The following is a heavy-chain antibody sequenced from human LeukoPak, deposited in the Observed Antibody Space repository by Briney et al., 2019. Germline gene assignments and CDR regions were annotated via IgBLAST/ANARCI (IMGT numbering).Heavy chain of an antibody. CDR2: IYYSGST. CDR1: GGSISSSNYY. Sequence: SETLSLTCSVSGGSISSSNYYWGWIRQPPGKGLEWIGSIYYSGSTYYNLSLKSRVTMSVDTSKDQFSLKLTSVTAADTAVYHCVRLGTTTRWGQGTLVTVSS. J-gene: IGHJ4*02. V-gene: IGHV4-39*07. D-gene: IGHD1-26*01. CDR3: VRLGTTTR.